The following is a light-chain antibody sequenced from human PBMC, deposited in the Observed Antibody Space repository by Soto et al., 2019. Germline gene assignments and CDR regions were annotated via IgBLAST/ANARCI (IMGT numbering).Light chain of an antibody. CDR2: KAS. Sequence: DIKMTPSPSTLSGSVVDRATITCRASQTISSWLAWYQQKPGKAPKLLIYKASTLKSGVPSRFSGSGSGTEFTLTISSLQPDECATYYGQHLRSFPITFGQGTRLEIK. V-gene: IGKV1-5*03. CDR3: QHLRSFPIT. J-gene: IGKJ5*01. CDR1: QTISSW.